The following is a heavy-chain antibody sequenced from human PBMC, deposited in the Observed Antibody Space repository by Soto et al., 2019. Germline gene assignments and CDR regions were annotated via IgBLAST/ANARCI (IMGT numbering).Heavy chain of an antibody. Sequence: PGGSLRLSCAASGFTFSSYGMHWVRQAPGKGLEWVAVIWYDGSNKYYADSVKGRFTISRDNSKNTLYLQMNSLRAEDTAVYYCARDPGDYDSSGYPTYYFDYWGQGTLVTV. J-gene: IGHJ4*02. CDR3: ARDPGDYDSSGYPTYYFDY. CDR1: GFTFSSYG. V-gene: IGHV3-33*01. CDR2: IWYDGSNK. D-gene: IGHD3-22*01.